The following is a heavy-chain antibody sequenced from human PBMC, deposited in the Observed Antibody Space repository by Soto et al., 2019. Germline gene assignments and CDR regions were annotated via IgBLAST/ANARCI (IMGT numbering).Heavy chain of an antibody. V-gene: IGHV3-23*01. D-gene: IGHD3-10*01. CDR3: AKVSHLLLWPGQTTHLDF. CDR1: GFAFSNYA. J-gene: IGHJ6*02. Sequence: GGSLRLSCEASGFAFSNYAMNWVRQAPGKGLEWVSGISGSGGGTFFADSVRGRFAISRDNPKSMLHLQLNSLRAEDTAMYYCAKVSHLLLWPGQTTHLDFFGRRTTVTVSS. CDR2: ISGSGGGT.